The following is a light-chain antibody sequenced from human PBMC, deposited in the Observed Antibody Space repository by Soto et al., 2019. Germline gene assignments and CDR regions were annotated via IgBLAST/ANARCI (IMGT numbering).Light chain of an antibody. CDR3: QQYNRWPFT. J-gene: IGKJ3*01. V-gene: IGKV3-11*01. CDR2: DAS. CDR1: QSVGTY. Sequence: EIVLTQSPAILSLSPGERATLSCRASQSVGTYLDWYQQKLGQAPRLLIYDASNRATGIPARFSGSGSGTEFTLTVSSLQSGDFAVYYCQQYNRWPFTFGPGTKVDIK.